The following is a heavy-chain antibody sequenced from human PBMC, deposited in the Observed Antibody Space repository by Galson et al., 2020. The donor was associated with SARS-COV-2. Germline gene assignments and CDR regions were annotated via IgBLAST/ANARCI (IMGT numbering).Heavy chain of an antibody. CDR1: GGSFSGYY. J-gene: IGHJ4*02. Sequence: SETLSLTCAVYGGSFSGYYWSWIRQPPGKGLEWIGAINHSGSTNYNPSLKSRVTISVDTSKNQFSLKLSSVTAADTAVYYCARGGISSGWYGGFDYWGQGTLVTVSS. CDR2: INHSGST. CDR3: ARGGISSGWYGGFDY. D-gene: IGHD6-19*01. V-gene: IGHV4-34*01.